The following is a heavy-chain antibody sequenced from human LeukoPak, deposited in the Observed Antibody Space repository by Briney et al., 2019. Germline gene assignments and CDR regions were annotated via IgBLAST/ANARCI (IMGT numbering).Heavy chain of an antibody. D-gene: IGHD2-21*02. CDR3: ARVRGVTDWFDP. J-gene: IGHJ5*02. V-gene: IGHV4-30-4*08. CDR1: GGSISSGDYY. Sequence: PSQTLSLTCTVSGGSISSGDYYWNWIRQPRGKGLEWIGYIYYSGSTYYNPSLKSRVTISVDTSKNQFSLKLSSVTAADTAVYYCARVRGVTDWFDPWGQGTLFTVSS. CDR2: IYYSGST.